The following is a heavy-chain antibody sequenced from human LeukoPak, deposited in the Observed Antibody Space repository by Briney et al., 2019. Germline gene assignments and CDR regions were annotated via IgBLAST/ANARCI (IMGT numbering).Heavy chain of an antibody. CDR2: IYYSGST. J-gene: IGHJ4*02. CDR1: GGSISSYY. CDR3: ASSPDRVHLDY. V-gene: IGHV4-59*01. Sequence: SETLSLTCTVSGGSISSYYWSWIRQPPGKGLEWIGYIYYSGSTNYNPSLKSRVTISVDTSKNQFSLKLSSVTAADTAVYYCASSPDRVHLDYWGQGTLVTVSS.